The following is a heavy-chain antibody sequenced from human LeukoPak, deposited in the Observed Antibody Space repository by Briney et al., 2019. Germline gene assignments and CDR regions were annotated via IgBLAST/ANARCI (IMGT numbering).Heavy chain of an antibody. J-gene: IGHJ3*02. Sequence: SETLSLTCTVSGGSISSYYWSWIRQPPGKGLEWIGYIYYSGSTNYNPSLKSRVTISVDTSKNQFSLKLSSVTAADTAVYYCARARGGGSSAFDIWGQGTMVTVSS. V-gene: IGHV4-59*01. CDR2: IYYSGST. D-gene: IGHD1-26*01. CDR3: ARARGGGSSAFDI. CDR1: GGSISSYY.